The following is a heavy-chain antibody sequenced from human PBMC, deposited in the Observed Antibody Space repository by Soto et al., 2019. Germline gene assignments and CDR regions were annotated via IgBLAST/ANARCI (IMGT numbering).Heavy chain of an antibody. CDR2: IAYDGNTQ. Sequence: QVPLVESGGGVVQPGTSLRLSCAASGFILSSYSIHWVRQAPGKGLEWVAVIAYDGNTQYYGDSVKGRFFVSRDNSKNTLYLQLNSLRGEDTAVYYCAKVSRPSRISTPDFDFWGQGTLVTVSS. J-gene: IGHJ4*02. CDR1: GFILSSYS. V-gene: IGHV3-30-3*01. CDR3: AKVSRPSRISTPDFDF.